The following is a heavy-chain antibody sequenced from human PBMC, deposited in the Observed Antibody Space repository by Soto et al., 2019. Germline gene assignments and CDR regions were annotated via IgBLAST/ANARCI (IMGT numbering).Heavy chain of an antibody. CDR1: GGTFSSYA. J-gene: IGHJ4*02. D-gene: IGHD6-13*01. Sequence: QVQLVQSGAEVKKPGSSVKVSCKASGGTFSSYAISWVRQAPGQGLEWMGGIIPIFGTANYAQKFQGRVTITADESTSTAYMELSSLRSEDTAVYYCARDQEPIAAAGKGWPNDYWGQGTLVTVSS. V-gene: IGHV1-69*01. CDR2: IIPIFGTA. CDR3: ARDQEPIAAAGKGWPNDY.